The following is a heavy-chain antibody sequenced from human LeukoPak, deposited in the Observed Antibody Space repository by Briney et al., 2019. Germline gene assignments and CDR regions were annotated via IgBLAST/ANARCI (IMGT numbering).Heavy chain of an antibody. V-gene: IGHV4-34*01. Sequence: PSETLSLTCAVYGGSFSGYYWSWIRQPPGKGLEWIGEINHSGSTNYNPSLKSRVTISVATSKNQFSLNLSSVTAADTAVYYCARGDIVLMVYAPSAGFNYWGQGTLVTVSS. CDR1: GGSFSGYY. J-gene: IGHJ4*02. D-gene: IGHD2-8*01. CDR3: ARGDIVLMVYAPSAGFNY. CDR2: INHSGST.